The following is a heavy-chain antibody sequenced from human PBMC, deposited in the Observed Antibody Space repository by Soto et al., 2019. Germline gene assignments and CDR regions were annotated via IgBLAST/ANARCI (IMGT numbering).Heavy chain of an antibody. D-gene: IGHD6-13*01. CDR2: IYSGGST. V-gene: IGHV3-53*01. J-gene: IGHJ4*02. Sequence: GGSLRLSCAASGFTVSSNYMSWVRQAPGKGLEWVSVIYSGGSTYYADSVKGRFTISRDNSKNTLYLQMNSLRAEDTAVYYCARRYSSSRGIFDYWGQGTLVTVSS. CDR3: ARRYSSSRGIFDY. CDR1: GFTVSSNY.